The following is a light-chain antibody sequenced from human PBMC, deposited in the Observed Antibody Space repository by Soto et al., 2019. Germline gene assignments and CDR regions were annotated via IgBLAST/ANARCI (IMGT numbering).Light chain of an antibody. CDR1: QSLSSSY. V-gene: IGKV3-20*01. J-gene: IGKJ1*01. Sequence: EIVLTQSPGTLSLSPGETAALSCRASQSLSSSYLAWYQQKPGQAPRLLIHGASSRATGIPRRFSGSGSGTDFTLTIRRLEPEDFAVYYCQMYGSSPPGTFGQGTKVDIK. CDR3: QMYGSSPPGT. CDR2: GAS.